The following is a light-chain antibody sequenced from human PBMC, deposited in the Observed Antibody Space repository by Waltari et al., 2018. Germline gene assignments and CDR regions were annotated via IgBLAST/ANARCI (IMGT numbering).Light chain of an antibody. V-gene: IGLV3-9*01. J-gene: IGLJ3*02. CDR2: TDN. Sequence: SYDLTQPLSVSVALGQTAPLACGGDDIGSRDVHWYQQRPGPAPVLVMYTDNNRASGIPERFSGSNSGNTATLTISRAQAGDEADYYCQVWDTSTALFGGGTKLTVL. CDR3: QVWDTSTAL. CDR1: DIGSRD.